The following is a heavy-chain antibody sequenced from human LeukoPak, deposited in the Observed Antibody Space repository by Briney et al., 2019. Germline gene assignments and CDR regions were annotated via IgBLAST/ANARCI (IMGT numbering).Heavy chain of an antibody. Sequence: PGGSLRLSCAASGFTFSSYWMHWVRQAPGKGLVWVSRINSDGSSTSYADSVKGRFTISRDNAKNTLYLQMNSLRAEDTAVYYCAREGGYYDSSGYYRDAFDIWGQGTMVTVSS. CDR3: AREGGYYDSSGYYRDAFDI. D-gene: IGHD3-22*01. CDR1: GFTFSSYW. CDR2: INSDGSST. J-gene: IGHJ3*02. V-gene: IGHV3-74*01.